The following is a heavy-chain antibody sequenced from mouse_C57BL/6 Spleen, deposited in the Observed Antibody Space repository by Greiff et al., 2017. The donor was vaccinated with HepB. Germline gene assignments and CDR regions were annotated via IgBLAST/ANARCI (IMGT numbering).Heavy chain of an antibody. V-gene: IGHV14-1*01. Sequence: EVQLQQSGAELVRPGASVKLSCTASGFNIKDYYMHWVKQRPEQGLEWIGRIDPEDGDTEYAPKFQGKATMTADTSSNTAYLQLSSLTSEDTAVYYGTPLIYYDGSSYAYAMDYWGQGTAVTVAS. J-gene: IGHJ4*01. CDR3: TPLIYYDGSSYAYAMDY. CDR1: GFNIKDYY. CDR2: IDPEDGDT. D-gene: IGHD1-1*01.